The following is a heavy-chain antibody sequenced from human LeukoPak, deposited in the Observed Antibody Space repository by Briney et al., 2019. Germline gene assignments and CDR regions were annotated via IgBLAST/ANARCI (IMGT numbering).Heavy chain of an antibody. CDR3: AKSSNYYNSSGTDAFDI. Sequence: GGSLRLSCAASGFTFSSHGMHWVRQAPGKGLEWVAFIRYDGSNKYYADSVKGRFTISRDNSKNTLYLQMNSLRAEDTAVYYCAKSSNYYNSSGTDAFDIWGQGTMVTVSS. V-gene: IGHV3-30*02. D-gene: IGHD3-22*01. CDR1: GFTFSSHG. J-gene: IGHJ3*02. CDR2: IRYDGSNK.